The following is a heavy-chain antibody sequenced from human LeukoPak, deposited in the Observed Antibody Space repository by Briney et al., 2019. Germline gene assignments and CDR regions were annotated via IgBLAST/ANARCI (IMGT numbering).Heavy chain of an antibody. CDR2: ISYDGSNK. CDR3: ARSLSGGDEDAFDI. V-gene: IGHV3-30-3*01. J-gene: IGHJ3*02. D-gene: IGHD3-3*01. CDR1: GFTFSSYA. Sequence: GRSLRLSCAASGFTFSSYAMHWVRQAPGKGLEWVAVISYDGSNKYYADSVKGRFTISRDNSKNTLYLLMNSLRAEDTAAYYCARSLSGGDEDAFDIWGQGTMVTVSS.